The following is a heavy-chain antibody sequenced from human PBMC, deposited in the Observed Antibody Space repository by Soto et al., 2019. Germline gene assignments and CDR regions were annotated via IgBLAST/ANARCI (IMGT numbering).Heavy chain of an antibody. CDR3: ARGRGGKQWLARPPYYYYYYMDV. CDR2: INHSGST. V-gene: IGHV4-34*01. Sequence: SETLSLTCAVYGGSFSGYYWSWIRQPPGKGLEWIGEINHSGSTNYNPSLKSRVTISVDTSKNQFSLKLSSVTAADTAVYYCARGRGGKQWLARPPYYYYYYMDVWGKGTTVTVSS. J-gene: IGHJ6*03. CDR1: GGSFSGYY. D-gene: IGHD6-19*01.